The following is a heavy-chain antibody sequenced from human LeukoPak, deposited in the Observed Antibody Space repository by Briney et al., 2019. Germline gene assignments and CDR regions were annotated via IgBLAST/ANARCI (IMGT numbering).Heavy chain of an antibody. D-gene: IGHD3-3*01. J-gene: IGHJ4*02. Sequence: PGGSLRLSCAASGFTVSSNYMSWVRQAPGKGLEWVSVIYSGGGTYYADSVKGRFTISRDNSKNTLYLQMNSLRAEDTAVYYCASRITIFGVVIDYWGQGTLVTVSS. V-gene: IGHV3-53*01. CDR1: GFTVSSNY. CDR3: ASRITIFGVVIDY. CDR2: IYSGGGT.